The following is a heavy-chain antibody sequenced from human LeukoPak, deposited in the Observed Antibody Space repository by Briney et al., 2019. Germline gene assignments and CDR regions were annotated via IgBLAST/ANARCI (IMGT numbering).Heavy chain of an antibody. Sequence: GESLKISFQGSGYSFNNYWIGWMRQMPGNGLEWMGIIHPGDSDIRYSPSFQGLVTISADMSISTAHLQWSSLKASDTAKYYCARQGGSGTFGAFNVWGQGTMVTVSS. J-gene: IGHJ3*01. D-gene: IGHD3-10*01. CDR3: ARQGGSGTFGAFNV. V-gene: IGHV5-51*01. CDR2: IHPGDSDI. CDR1: GYSFNNYW.